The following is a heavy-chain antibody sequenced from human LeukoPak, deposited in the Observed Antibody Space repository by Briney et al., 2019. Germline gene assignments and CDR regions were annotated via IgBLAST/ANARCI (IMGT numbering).Heavy chain of an antibody. CDR2: INPNTGGT. CDR3: ARERESGRSDAFDL. V-gene: IGHV1-2*02. J-gene: IGHJ3*01. D-gene: IGHD3-10*01. CDR1: GYTFTGYY. Sequence: ASVKVSCKTSGYTFTGYYIHWVRQAPGQGLEWMGWINPNTGGTNYAQDFQGRVTMTRDTYVTTAYMELRSLRSDDTAVYFWARERESGRSDAFDLWGQGTMVTVSS.